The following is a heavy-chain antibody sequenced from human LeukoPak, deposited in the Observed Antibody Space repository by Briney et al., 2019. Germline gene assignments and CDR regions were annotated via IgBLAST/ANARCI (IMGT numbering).Heavy chain of an antibody. D-gene: IGHD4-17*01. CDR1: GFSFSTYI. V-gene: IGHV3-48*02. CDR2: INSGGSVT. J-gene: IGHJ3*02. Sequence: GGSLRLSCASSGFSFSTYIMNWVRQAPGKGLEWVAIINSGGSVTYYADSVRGRFTISRDNAKNSLYLQMNSLRDEDTAVYYCVRDNDDYKDDDFVYAFDIWGQGTMVTVSS. CDR3: VRDNDDYKDDDFVYAFDI.